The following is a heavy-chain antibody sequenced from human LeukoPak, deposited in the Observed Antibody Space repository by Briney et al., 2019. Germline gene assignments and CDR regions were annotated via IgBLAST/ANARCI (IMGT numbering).Heavy chain of an antibody. V-gene: IGHV3-48*04. Sequence: HPGGSLRLSCAASELTFSSYAMNWVRQAPGKGLEWVSYISSSGSTIYYADSVKGRFTISRDNAKNSLYLQMNSLRVEDTAVYFCARDRVQGGVSSWWPFDYWGQGTLVTVSS. CDR2: ISSSGSTI. J-gene: IGHJ4*02. CDR3: ARDRVQGGVSSWWPFDY. D-gene: IGHD6-13*01. CDR1: ELTFSSYA.